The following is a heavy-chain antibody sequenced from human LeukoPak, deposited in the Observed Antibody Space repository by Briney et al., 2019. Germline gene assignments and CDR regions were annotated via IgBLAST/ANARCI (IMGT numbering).Heavy chain of an antibody. D-gene: IGHD4-23*01. Sequence: GGSLRLSCAASGFTFSSYAMSWVRQAPGKGLEWVSAISGSGGSTYYADSVKGRFTISRDTSKNTVYLQMNSLRPEDTAMYYCATFSYGGNAGGSVGYWGQGTLVTVSS. CDR1: GFTFSSYA. CDR3: ATFSYGGNAGGSVGY. J-gene: IGHJ4*02. CDR2: ISGSGGST. V-gene: IGHV3-23*01.